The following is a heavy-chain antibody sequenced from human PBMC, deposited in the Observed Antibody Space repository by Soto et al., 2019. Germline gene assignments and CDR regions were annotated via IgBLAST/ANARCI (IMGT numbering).Heavy chain of an antibody. CDR2: MNPNSGNT. CDR3: ARGLGYYDSSGFHV. CDR1: GYTFTSYD. J-gene: IGHJ6*02. D-gene: IGHD3-22*01. Sequence: QVQLVQSGAEVKKPGASVKVSCKASGYTFTSYDINWVRQATGQGLEWMGWMNPNSGNTGYAQKCQGGGTMTRNTSISTAYMELSSLRSEDTAVYYCARGLGYYDSSGFHVWGQGTTVTVSS. V-gene: IGHV1-8*01.